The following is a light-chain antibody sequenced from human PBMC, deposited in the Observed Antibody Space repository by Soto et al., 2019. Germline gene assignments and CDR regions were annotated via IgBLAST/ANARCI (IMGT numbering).Light chain of an antibody. CDR2: DAS. Sequence: EIVLTQSPATLSLSPGERATLSCRASQSVSSYLAWYQQKPGQAPRLLIYDASNRATGIPARFSGSGSGTEFTLTISSLQPDDFATYYCQLYNIYSRTFGQGTKVEIK. CDR3: QLYNIYSRT. V-gene: IGKV3-11*01. J-gene: IGKJ1*01. CDR1: QSVSSY.